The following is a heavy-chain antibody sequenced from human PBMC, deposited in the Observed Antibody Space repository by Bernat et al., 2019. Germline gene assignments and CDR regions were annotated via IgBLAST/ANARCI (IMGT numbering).Heavy chain of an antibody. J-gene: IGHJ4*02. Sequence: QVQLQESGPGLVKPSETLSLTCTVSGGSISSYYWSWIRQPPGKGLEWIGYIYYSGSTNYNPSLKSRVTISVDTSKNQFSLNLISVTAADTAVYYCAKDRGYYDSSGWDYWGQGTLVTVSS. D-gene: IGHD3-22*01. CDR1: GGSISSYY. CDR2: IYYSGST. CDR3: AKDRGYYDSSGWDY. V-gene: IGHV4-59*01.